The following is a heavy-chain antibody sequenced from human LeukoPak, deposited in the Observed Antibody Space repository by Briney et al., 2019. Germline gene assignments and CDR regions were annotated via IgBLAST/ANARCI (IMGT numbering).Heavy chain of an antibody. D-gene: IGHD2-2*01. V-gene: IGHV3-11*05. CDR3: ARASSSSLAIPAY. Sequence: KPGGSLRLSCAASGFTFSSYAMSWIRQAPGKGLESVSYISGSGSYTKYADSVKGRFTISRDNTKNSLYLQMNTLRAEDTAVYYCARASSSSLAIPAYWGQGTLVTVSS. CDR2: ISGSGSYT. CDR1: GFTFSSYA. J-gene: IGHJ4*02.